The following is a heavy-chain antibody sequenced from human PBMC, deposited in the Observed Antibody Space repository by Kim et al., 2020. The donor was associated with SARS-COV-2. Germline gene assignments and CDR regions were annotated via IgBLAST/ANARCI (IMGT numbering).Heavy chain of an antibody. Sequence: ASVKVSCKASGYTFTGYYMHWVRQAPGQGLEWMGWINPNSGGTNYAQKFQGRVTMTRDTSISTAYMELSRLRSDDTAVYYCASSKGGVTGGLFDPWGQGTLVTVSS. D-gene: IGHD1-20*01. CDR2: INPNSGGT. CDR1: GYTFTGYY. J-gene: IGHJ5*02. CDR3: ASSKGGVTGGLFDP. V-gene: IGHV1-2*02.